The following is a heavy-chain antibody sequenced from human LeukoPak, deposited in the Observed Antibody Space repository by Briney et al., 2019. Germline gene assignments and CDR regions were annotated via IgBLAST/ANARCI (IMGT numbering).Heavy chain of an antibody. J-gene: IGHJ4*02. Sequence: GGSLRLPCAASGFTFSSYSMHWVRQAPGKGLEWVSVISSSSSHIFYADSLKGRFTISRDNAKNSLYLQMNSLRADDTAVYYCATGGTNGWVDYWGQGTLVTVSS. V-gene: IGHV3-21*01. CDR3: ATGGTNGWVDY. CDR1: GFTFSSYS. D-gene: IGHD2-8*01. CDR2: ISSSSSHI.